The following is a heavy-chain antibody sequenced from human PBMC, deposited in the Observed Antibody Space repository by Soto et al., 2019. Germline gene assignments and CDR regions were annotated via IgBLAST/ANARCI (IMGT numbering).Heavy chain of an antibody. J-gene: IGHJ6*03. CDR2: ISGSGGST. CDR3: AKDRGVFGEVFGKYYDYMDV. D-gene: IGHD3-16*02. V-gene: IGHV3-23*01. CDR1: GFTFSSYA. Sequence: GSLRLSCAASGFTFSSYAMSWVRQAPGKGLEWVSAISGSGGSTYYADSVKGRFTISRDNSKNTLYLQMNSLRAEDTAVYYCAKDRGVFGEVFGKYYDYMDVWSKGTTVTVSS.